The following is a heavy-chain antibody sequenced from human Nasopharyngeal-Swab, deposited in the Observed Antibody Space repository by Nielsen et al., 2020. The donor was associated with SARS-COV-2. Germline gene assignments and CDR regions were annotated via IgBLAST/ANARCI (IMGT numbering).Heavy chain of an antibody. CDR3: ARVLTRNLVVALVLDAFDI. J-gene: IGHJ3*02. CDR1: GGSISSGGYY. CDR2: IYYSGST. Sequence: SETLSLTCTVSGGSISSGGYYWSWIRQHPGKGLEWIGYIYYSGSTYYNPSLKSRVTISVDTSKNQFSLKLSSVTAADTAVYYCARVLTRNLVVALVLDAFDIWGQGTMVTSLQ. D-gene: IGHD2-15*01. V-gene: IGHV4-31*03.